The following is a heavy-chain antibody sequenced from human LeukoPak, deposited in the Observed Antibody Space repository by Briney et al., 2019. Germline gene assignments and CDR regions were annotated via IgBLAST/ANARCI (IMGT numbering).Heavy chain of an antibody. Sequence: GGSLRLSCAASGFTFDDYAMHWVRQAPGKGLEWVSGISWNSGSIGYADSVKGRFTISRDNAKNSLYLQMNSLRAEDMALYYCAGGDIAAAGTMVLRYWGQGTLVTASS. V-gene: IGHV3-9*03. CDR3: AGGDIAAAGTMVLRY. D-gene: IGHD6-13*01. CDR2: ISWNSGSI. CDR1: GFTFDDYA. J-gene: IGHJ4*02.